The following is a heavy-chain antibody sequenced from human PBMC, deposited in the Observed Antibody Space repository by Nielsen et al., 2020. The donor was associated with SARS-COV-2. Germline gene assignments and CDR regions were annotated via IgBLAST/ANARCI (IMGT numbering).Heavy chain of an antibody. V-gene: IGHV1-3*01. CDR2: INAGNGNT. CDR3: ARGGTWIQLWLYYYYGMDV. CDR1: GYTFTSYA. D-gene: IGHD5-18*01. Sequence: ASVKVSCKASGYTFTSYAMHWVRQAPGQRLEWMGWINAGNGNTKYSQKLQGRVTITRDTSASTAYMELSSLRSEDTAVYYCARGGTWIQLWLYYYYGMDVWGQGTTVTVSS. J-gene: IGHJ6*02.